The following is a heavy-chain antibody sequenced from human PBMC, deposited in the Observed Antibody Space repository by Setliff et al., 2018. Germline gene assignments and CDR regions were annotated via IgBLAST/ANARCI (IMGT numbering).Heavy chain of an antibody. CDR3: ARDLGHGGDSDY. D-gene: IGHD2-21*02. CDR2: IGHTGSI. CDR1: GYSISSGYI. V-gene: IGHV4-38-2*02. J-gene: IGHJ4*02. Sequence: SETLSLTCTVSGYSISSGYIWGWIRQHPGKGLEWVGNIGHTGSINYNPSLTSRLAISRDTSKNQVSLKLNSVTATDTAVYYCARDLGHGGDSDYWGQGILVTVSS.